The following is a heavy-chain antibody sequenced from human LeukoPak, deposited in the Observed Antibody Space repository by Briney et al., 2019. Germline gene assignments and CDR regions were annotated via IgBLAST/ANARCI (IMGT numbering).Heavy chain of an antibody. V-gene: IGHV4-39*01. D-gene: IGHD1-26*01. CDR2: IYYSGTT. J-gene: IGHJ4*02. Sequence: SETLSLTCTVSGGSISSSGYYWGWIRQPPGKGLEWIGSIYYSGTTYYNPSLKSRVTISVDTSKKQFSLKLTSVTAADTAVYYCARGGSHAQAIDYWGQGTLVTVSS. CDR3: ARGGSHAQAIDY. CDR1: GGSISSSGYY.